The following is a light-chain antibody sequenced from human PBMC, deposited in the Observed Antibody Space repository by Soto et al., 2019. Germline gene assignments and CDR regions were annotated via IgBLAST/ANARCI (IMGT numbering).Light chain of an antibody. CDR3: QQYKKWPPSFT. CDR1: QTISSN. J-gene: IGKJ3*01. V-gene: IGKV3-15*01. CDR2: GAS. Sequence: EIVMTQSPATLSVSPGERATLSCRASQTISSNLAWYQQKPGQAPRLLLYGASSRATGIPARFSGSGSGTEFTLTISSLQSEDFAIYYCQQYKKWPPSFTFGPGTKVDIK.